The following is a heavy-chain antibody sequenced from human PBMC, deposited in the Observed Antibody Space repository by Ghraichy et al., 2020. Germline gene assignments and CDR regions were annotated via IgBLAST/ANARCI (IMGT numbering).Heavy chain of an antibody. CDR1: GDSVSSNSAA. V-gene: IGHV6-1*01. J-gene: IGHJ6*02. CDR2: TYYRSKWYN. D-gene: IGHD6-19*01. Sequence: SQTLSLTCAISGDSVSSNSAAWNWIRQSPSRGLEWLGRTYYRSKWYNDYAVSVKSRITINPDTSKNQFSLQLNSVTPEDTAVYYCASSGYSSGWYEDYYYGMDVWGQGTTVTVSS. CDR3: ASSGYSSGWYEDYYYGMDV.